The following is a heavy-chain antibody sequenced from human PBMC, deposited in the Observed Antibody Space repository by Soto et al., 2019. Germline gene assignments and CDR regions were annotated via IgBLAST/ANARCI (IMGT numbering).Heavy chain of an antibody. D-gene: IGHD4-17*01. V-gene: IGHV4-39*01. Sequence: SETLSLTCTVSGGSISSSSYYWGWIRQPPGKGLEWIGSIYYSGSTYYNPSLKSRVTISVDTSKDQFSLKLSSVTAADTAVYYCARFYGGTSNWYFDLWGRATLVTSPQ. CDR1: GGSISSSSYY. CDR2: IYYSGST. J-gene: IGHJ2*01. CDR3: ARFYGGTSNWYFDL.